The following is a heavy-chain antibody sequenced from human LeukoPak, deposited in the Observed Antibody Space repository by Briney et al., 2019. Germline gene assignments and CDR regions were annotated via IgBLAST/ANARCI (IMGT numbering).Heavy chain of an antibody. CDR2: IKSKTDGGTT. CDR1: GFTFSNAW. D-gene: IGHD3-10*01. Sequence: GGSLRLSCAASGFTFSNAWMSWVRQAPGKGPEWVGRIKSKTDGGTTDYAAPVKGRFTISRDDSKNTLYLQMNSLKTEDTAVYYCTTGITMVRGVIIIGPDYWGQGTLVTVSS. CDR3: TTGITMVRGVIIIGPDY. J-gene: IGHJ4*02. V-gene: IGHV3-15*01.